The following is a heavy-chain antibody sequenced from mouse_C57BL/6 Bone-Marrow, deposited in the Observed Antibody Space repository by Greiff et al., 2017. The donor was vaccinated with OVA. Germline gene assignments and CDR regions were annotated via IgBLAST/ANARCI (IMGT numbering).Heavy chain of an antibody. V-gene: IGHV1-52*01. CDR3: ARAGWLLPFDY. J-gene: IGHJ2*01. CDR1: GYTFTSYW. Sequence: QVQLQQPGAELVRPGSSVKLSCKASGYTFTSYWMHWVKQRPIQGLEWIGNIDPSDSETHYTQKFKDKATLTVDKSSSTAYMQLSSLTSEDSAVYYCARAGWLLPFDYWGQGTTLTVSS. CDR2: IDPSDSET. D-gene: IGHD2-3*01.